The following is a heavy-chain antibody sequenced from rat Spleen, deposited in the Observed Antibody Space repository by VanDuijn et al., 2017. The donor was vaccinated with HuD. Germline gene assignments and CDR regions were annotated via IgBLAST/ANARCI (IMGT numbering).Heavy chain of an antibody. V-gene: IGHV2-45*01. CDR1: GFSLTSYN. CDR2: MWSGGST. Sequence: QVQLMESGPGLVQPSETLSLTCTVSGFSLTSYNVHWVRQPPGKGLEWMGVMWSGGSTDYNSALKSRLSISRDTSKNQVFLKMNSLQSEDTTTYYCARDLDGYFDYWGQGVMVTVSP. D-gene: IGHD1-12*03. CDR3: ARDLDGYFDY. J-gene: IGHJ2*01.